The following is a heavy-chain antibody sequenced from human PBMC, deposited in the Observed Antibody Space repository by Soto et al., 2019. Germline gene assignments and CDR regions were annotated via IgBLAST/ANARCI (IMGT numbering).Heavy chain of an antibody. CDR2: MNPNSGNT. Sequence: QVRLVQSGAEVKKPGASVKVSCKASGYTFTSYDINWVRQATGQGLEWMGWMNPNSGNTGYAQKFQGRVTMTRNTSISTAYMELSSLRSEDTAVYYCARSRASKGGIYYYYMDVWGKGTTVTVSS. CDR1: GYTFTSYD. CDR3: ARSRASKGGIYYYYMDV. V-gene: IGHV1-8*01. D-gene: IGHD3-16*01. J-gene: IGHJ6*03.